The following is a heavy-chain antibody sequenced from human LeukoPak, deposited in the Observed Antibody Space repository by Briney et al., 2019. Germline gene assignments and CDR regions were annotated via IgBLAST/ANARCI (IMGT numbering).Heavy chain of an antibody. CDR1: GFTFSSYG. CDR2: ISYDGSNK. D-gene: IGHD6-13*01. CDR3: AKGSGELGKNFDY. V-gene: IGHV3-30*18. J-gene: IGHJ4*02. Sequence: GGSLRLSCAASGFTFSSYGMHWVRQAPGKGLEWVAVISYDGSNKYYADFVKGRFTISRDNSKNTLYLQMNSLRAEDTAVYYCAKGSGELGKNFDYWGQGTLVTVSS.